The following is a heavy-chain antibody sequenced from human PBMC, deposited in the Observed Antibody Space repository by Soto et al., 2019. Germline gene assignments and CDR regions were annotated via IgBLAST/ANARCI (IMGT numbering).Heavy chain of an antibody. Sequence: LSETLSLTCTFSGGSISPYYWSWIRHSPGMGLEMIGYVYYTGSTIYNPSLKSRLTISVDTSNNQFSLKLTSVTAADTAVYYCARMPYTGSNPPFDYWGRGTLVTVSS. D-gene: IGHD1-26*01. CDR1: GGSISPYY. CDR3: ARMPYTGSNPPFDY. V-gene: IGHV4-59*01. CDR2: VYYTGST. J-gene: IGHJ4*02.